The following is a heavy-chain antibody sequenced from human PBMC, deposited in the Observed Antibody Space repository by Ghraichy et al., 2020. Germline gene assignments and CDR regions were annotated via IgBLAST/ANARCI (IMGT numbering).Heavy chain of an antibody. CDR3: ARGPGAATSDAFDI. D-gene: IGHD6-19*01. Sequence: SETLSLTCNVSGGSMSFYYWSWIREPPGKGLEWIGYIYYSGGTKYNPSLKSRGTISADTSKNHFSLKLTSVTAADTAVYYCARGPGAATSDAFDIWGRGTIVTVSS. J-gene: IGHJ3*02. CDR2: IYYSGGT. CDR1: GGSMSFYY. V-gene: IGHV4-59*01.